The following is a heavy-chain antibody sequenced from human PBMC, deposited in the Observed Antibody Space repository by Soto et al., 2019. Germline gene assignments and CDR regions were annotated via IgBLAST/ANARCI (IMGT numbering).Heavy chain of an antibody. CDR3: ARGGVCTNGVCNSAYYYYGMDV. V-gene: IGHV3-7*01. J-gene: IGHJ6*02. Sequence: PGGSLRLSCAASGFTFSSYWMSWVRQAPGKGLEWVANIKQDGSEKYYVDSVKGRFTISRDNAKNSLYLQMNSLRAEDTAVYYCARGGVCTNGVCNSAYYYYGMDVWGQGTTVTVSS. CDR1: GFTFSSYW. CDR2: IKQDGSEK. D-gene: IGHD2-8*01.